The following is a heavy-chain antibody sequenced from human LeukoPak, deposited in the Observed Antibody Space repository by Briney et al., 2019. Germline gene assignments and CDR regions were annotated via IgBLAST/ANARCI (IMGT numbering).Heavy chain of an antibody. CDR1: GYSFTSYW. CDR2: IYPGDSDT. V-gene: IGHV5-51*01. CDR3: ATQPGLGY. D-gene: IGHD1-26*01. J-gene: IGHJ4*02. Sequence: GESLKISCKASGYSFTSYWIGWVRQMPGKGLEWMGIIYPGDSDTRYRPSFQGQVTISVDKSITTAYLQWSSLKASDNAIYFCATQPGLGYWGQGTLVTVSS.